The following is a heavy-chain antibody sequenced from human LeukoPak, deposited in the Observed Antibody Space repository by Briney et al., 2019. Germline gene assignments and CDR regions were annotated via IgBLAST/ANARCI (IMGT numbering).Heavy chain of an antibody. Sequence: PSETLSLTCTVSGASVSSYYWIWIRQPAGRGLEWIGRIDASGSTNYNPSLKSRVTMSVDSSKNQFSLKVSSVTAADTAVYYCARVGQWLDAFDIWGQGTMVTFSS. CDR2: IDASGST. J-gene: IGHJ3*02. CDR3: ARVGQWLDAFDI. D-gene: IGHD6-19*01. V-gene: IGHV4-4*07. CDR1: GASVSSYY.